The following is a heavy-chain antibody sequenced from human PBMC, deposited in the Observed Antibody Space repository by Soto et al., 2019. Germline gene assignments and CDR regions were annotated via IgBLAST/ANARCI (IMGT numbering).Heavy chain of an antibody. CDR1: GGSISSGGYY. D-gene: IGHD3-22*01. Sequence: SETLSLTCTVSGGSISSGGYYWSWIRQHPGKGLEWIGYIYYSGSTYYNPSLKSRVTISVDTSKNQFSLKLSPVTAADTAVYYCAGQGNYYDSSGSWGWFDPWGQGTLVTVSS. CDR3: AGQGNYYDSSGSWGWFDP. V-gene: IGHV4-31*03. CDR2: IYYSGST. J-gene: IGHJ5*02.